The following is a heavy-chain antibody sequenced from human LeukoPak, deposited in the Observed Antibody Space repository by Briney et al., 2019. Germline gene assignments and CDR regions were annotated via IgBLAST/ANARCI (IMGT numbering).Heavy chain of an antibody. CDR1: GYSITSGFC. Sequence: SETLSLTCGVSGYSITSGFCWGWIRQPPGKGLEWIAFMYNSGSTYYAPSLKSRVTMSIDTSKNLLSLKLGSVTAADTAVYYCARAPTGYYMDVWGKGTTVTVSS. D-gene: IGHD2-8*02. CDR2: MYNSGST. V-gene: IGHV4-38-2*01. CDR3: ARAPTGYYMDV. J-gene: IGHJ6*03.